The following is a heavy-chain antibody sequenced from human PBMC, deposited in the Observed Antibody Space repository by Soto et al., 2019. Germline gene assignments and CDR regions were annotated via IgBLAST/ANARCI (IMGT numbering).Heavy chain of an antibody. D-gene: IGHD2-15*01. CDR3: ARGDVVVVAATRGDYYYGMDV. CDR1: GGTFSSYA. V-gene: IGHV1-69*01. Sequence: QVQLVQSGAEVKKPGSSVKVSCKASGGTFSSYAISWVRQAPGQGLEWMGGIIPIFGTANYAQKCQGRVTITAAESTRPAYMELSGLRSEDTAVYYCARGDVVVVAATRGDYYYGMDVWGQGTTVTVSS. J-gene: IGHJ6*02. CDR2: IIPIFGTA.